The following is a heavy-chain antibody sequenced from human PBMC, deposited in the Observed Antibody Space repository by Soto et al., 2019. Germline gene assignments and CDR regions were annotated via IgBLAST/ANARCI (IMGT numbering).Heavy chain of an antibody. CDR2: INPNSGGT. Sequence: GASVKVSCKASGYTFTGYYMHWVRQAPGQGLEWMGWINPNSGGTNYAQKFRGWVTMTRDTSISTAYMELSRLRSDDTAVYYCARGVAGTGDYYYYYGMDVWGQGTTVTVSS. D-gene: IGHD6-19*01. V-gene: IGHV1-2*04. J-gene: IGHJ6*02. CDR3: ARGVAGTGDYYYYYGMDV. CDR1: GYTFTGYY.